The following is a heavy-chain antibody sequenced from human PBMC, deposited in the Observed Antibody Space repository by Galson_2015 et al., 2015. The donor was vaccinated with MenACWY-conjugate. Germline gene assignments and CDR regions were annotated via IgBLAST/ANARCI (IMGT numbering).Heavy chain of an antibody. Sequence: SRGYYWGWIRQPPGKGLEWIGSIYYSGSSFYNPSLRSRLTMSVDTAKNQFSLKLSSVTAADTAVYFCARVVPAALFDYWGQGTLVTVSS. D-gene: IGHD2-2*01. CDR3: ARVVPAALFDY. J-gene: IGHJ4*02. CDR2: IYYSGSS. CDR1: SRGYY. V-gene: IGHV4-39*07.